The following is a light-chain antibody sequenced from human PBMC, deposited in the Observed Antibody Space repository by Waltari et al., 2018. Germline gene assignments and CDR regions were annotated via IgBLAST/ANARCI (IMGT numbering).Light chain of an antibody. CDR2: LNSDGSH. J-gene: IGLJ2*01. CDR1: SGHSSYA. V-gene: IGLV4-69*01. Sequence: QLVLTQSPSASASLGPSVKLTCTLSSGHSSYAIAWHQQQPEKGPRYLMKLNSDGSHNKGDGIPDRFSGSSSGAERYLTISSLQSEDEADYYCQTWGDGTVVFGGGTKLTVL. CDR3: QTWGDGTVV.